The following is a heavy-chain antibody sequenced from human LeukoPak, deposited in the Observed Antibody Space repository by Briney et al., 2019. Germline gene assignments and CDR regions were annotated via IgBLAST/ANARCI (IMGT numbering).Heavy chain of an antibody. CDR1: GVSISSSTYY. J-gene: IGHJ4*02. Sequence: SETLSLTCTVSGVSISSSTYYLGWIRQPPGKGLEWIGSIFYSGRTYYNPSLKSRVTMSVDTSKNQFSLRLSSVNAADTAVYYCARDILATSIAAPYYWGQGTLVTVSS. D-gene: IGHD6-13*01. CDR3: ARDILATSIAAPYY. CDR2: IFYSGRT. V-gene: IGHV4-39*07.